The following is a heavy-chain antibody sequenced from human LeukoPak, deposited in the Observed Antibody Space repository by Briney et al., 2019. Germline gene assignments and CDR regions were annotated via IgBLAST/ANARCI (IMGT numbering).Heavy chain of an antibody. CDR2: IWYDGSNK. D-gene: IGHD3-22*01. V-gene: IGHV3-33*06. J-gene: IGHJ4*02. Sequence: PGRSLRLSCAASGFTFSSYGMHWVRKAPGKGLEWVAVIWYDGSNKYYADSVKGRFTISRDNSKNTLYLQMNSLRAEDTAVYYCAKLGPTMIVVVIITWGQGTLVTVSS. CDR1: GFTFSSYG. CDR3: AKLGPTMIVVVIIT.